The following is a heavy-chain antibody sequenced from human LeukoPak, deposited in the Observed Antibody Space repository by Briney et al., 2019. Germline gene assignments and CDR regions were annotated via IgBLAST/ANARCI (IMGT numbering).Heavy chain of an antibody. Sequence: KSSETLSLTCTVSDGSISSYYWNWIRQPPGQGLEWIGYIYYSGSTNYNPSLKSRVTISVDTSKNQFSLKLSSVTAADTAVYYCARQHSSGWYVFDYWGQGTLVTVSS. CDR2: IYYSGST. CDR1: DGSISSYY. CDR3: ARQHSSGWYVFDY. V-gene: IGHV4-59*08. J-gene: IGHJ4*02. D-gene: IGHD6-19*01.